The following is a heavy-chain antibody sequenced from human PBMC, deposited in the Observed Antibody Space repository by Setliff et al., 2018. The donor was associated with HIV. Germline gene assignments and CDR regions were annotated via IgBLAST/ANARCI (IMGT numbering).Heavy chain of an antibody. V-gene: IGHV1-3*01. CDR1: GYTFSRYA. CDR2: INAGNGNT. CDR3: AREIRAGDYPPYNYYFYMDV. D-gene: IGHD4-17*01. J-gene: IGHJ6*03. Sequence: ASVKVSCKASGYTFSRYAMHWVRQAPGQRLEWMGWINAGNGNTKYSQKFQGRVSIARDTSASTAYMELSSLRAEDTAVYYCAREIRAGDYPPYNYYFYMDVWGKGTTVTVSS.